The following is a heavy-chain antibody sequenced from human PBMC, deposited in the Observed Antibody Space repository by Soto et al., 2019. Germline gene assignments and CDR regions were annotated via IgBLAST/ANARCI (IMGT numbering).Heavy chain of an antibody. CDR2: IYPGDSDT. J-gene: IGHJ6*02. D-gene: IGHD6-6*01. Sequence: PGGSLTLSCNGSGYRFTSYWIGWVRQMPGKGLEWMGIIYPGDSDTRYSPSFQGQVTISADKSISTAYLQWSSLKASDTAMYYCARKEYSSSSRGYYYYYGMDVWGQGTTVTVS. V-gene: IGHV5-51*01. CDR3: ARKEYSSSSRGYYYYYGMDV. CDR1: GYRFTSYW.